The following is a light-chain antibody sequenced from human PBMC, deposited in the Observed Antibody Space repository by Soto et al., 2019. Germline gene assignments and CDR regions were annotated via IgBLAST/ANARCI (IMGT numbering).Light chain of an antibody. CDR3: SSYTSRTTPV. J-gene: IGLJ2*01. Sequence: QSALTQPASVSGSPGQSITISCTGTSSDVGGYAYVSWYQQYPGKAPKLVISEVSNRPSGVSLRFSGSRSGNTASLTISGLQAEDEADYYCSSYTSRTTPVFGGGTKLT. CDR2: EVS. CDR1: SSDVGGYAY. V-gene: IGLV2-14*01.